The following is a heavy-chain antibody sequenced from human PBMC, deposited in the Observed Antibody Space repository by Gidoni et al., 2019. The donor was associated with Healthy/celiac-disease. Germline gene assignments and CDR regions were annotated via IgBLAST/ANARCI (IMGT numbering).Heavy chain of an antibody. CDR2: IYSGGST. V-gene: IGHV3-66*02. J-gene: IGHJ2*01. Sequence: EVQLVEYGGGLVQPGRSLRLLYAASGFTVSSNYMSWFRQAPGKGLEWFAVIYSGGSTYYADSVKGRFTISRDNSKNTLYLQMNSLRAEDTAVYYCARVPPVVTGHWYFDLWGRGTLVTVSS. CDR1: GFTVSSNY. CDR3: ARVPPVVTGHWYFDL. D-gene: IGHD2-15*01.